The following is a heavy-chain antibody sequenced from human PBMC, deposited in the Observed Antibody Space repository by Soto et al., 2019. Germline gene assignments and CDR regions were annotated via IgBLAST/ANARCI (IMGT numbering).Heavy chain of an antibody. CDR1: GYPFISYG. V-gene: IGHV1-18*01. Sequence: ASVKVACKASGYPFISYGIGGVRQAPGQGLEWMAWISAYNGDSTYAQKFQGRLTVTRDTPTSTAYMELGSLRSDDTAVYYCARGTIVVAPYYYMDVWGKGTTVTVSS. J-gene: IGHJ6*03. CDR3: ARGTIVVAPYYYMDV. D-gene: IGHD2-15*01. CDR2: ISAYNGDS.